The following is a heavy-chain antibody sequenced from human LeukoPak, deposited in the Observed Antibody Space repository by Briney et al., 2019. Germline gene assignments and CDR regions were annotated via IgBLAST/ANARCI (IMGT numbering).Heavy chain of an antibody. CDR2: IKQDGSEK. V-gene: IGHV3-7*01. D-gene: IGHD3-10*01. CDR3: ARVRGSKSMDV. Sequence: QAGGSLRLSCAASGFIFSSYWMNWVRQAPGKGLECVANIKQDGSEKYYVDSVKGRFTISRDNAKNSLYLQMNSLRVEDTAVYYCARVRGSKSMDVWVQGTTVTVSS. CDR1: GFIFSSYW. J-gene: IGHJ6*02.